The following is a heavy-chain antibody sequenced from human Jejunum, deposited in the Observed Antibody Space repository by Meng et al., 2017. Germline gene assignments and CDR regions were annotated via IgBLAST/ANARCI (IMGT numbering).Heavy chain of an antibody. V-gene: IGHV3-64*02. CDR2: ISGDGSST. J-gene: IGHJ4*02. CDR3: AREDKGDYDY. CDR1: GFTFSTYA. Sequence: GGSLRLSCAASGFTFSTYATHWVRQASGKGLESVSAISGDGSSTYYADSVKGRFTISRDNSKNTLYLQMGSLRTEDTAVYYCAREDKGDYDYWGQGTLVTVSS. D-gene: IGHD2-21*01.